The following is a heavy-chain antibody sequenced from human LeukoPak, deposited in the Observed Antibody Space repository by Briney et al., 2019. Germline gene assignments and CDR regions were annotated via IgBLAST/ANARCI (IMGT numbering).Heavy chain of an antibody. J-gene: IGHJ4*02. CDR2: IYYSGST. Sequence: SETLSLTCTVSGGSISSYYWSWIRQPPGRGLEWIGYIYYSGSTNYNPSLKSRVTISVDTSKNQFSLKLSSVTAADTAAYYCARHYDWVSRFDYWGQGTLVTVSS. CDR3: ARHYDWVSRFDY. D-gene: IGHD3-16*01. V-gene: IGHV4-59*08. CDR1: GGSISSYY.